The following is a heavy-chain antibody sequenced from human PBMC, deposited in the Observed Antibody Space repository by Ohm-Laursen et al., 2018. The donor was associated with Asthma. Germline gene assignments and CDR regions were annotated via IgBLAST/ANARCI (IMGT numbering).Heavy chain of an antibody. J-gene: IGHJ3*02. CDR1: GYIFTNFD. D-gene: IGHD3-22*01. CDR2: MNPNNGDT. V-gene: IGHV1-8*01. CDR3: ARGFPFRFDSSGYYDAFDI. Sequence: GASVKVSCKASGYIFTNFDINWVRQAPGQGLEWMGWMNPNNGDTGYAQKLQGRVTLTRNPSIGTAYMELSRLTVEDTAVYYCARGFPFRFDSSGYYDAFDIWGQGTMVTVSS.